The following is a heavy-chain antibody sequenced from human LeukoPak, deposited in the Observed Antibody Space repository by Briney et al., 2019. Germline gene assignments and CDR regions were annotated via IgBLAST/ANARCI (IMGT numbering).Heavy chain of an antibody. J-gene: IGHJ6*02. CDR1: GGSFSGYY. Sequence: PSETLSLTCAVYGGSFSGYYWSWIRQPPGKGLEWIGEINHSGSTNYNPSLKSRVTISVDTSKNQFSLKLSSVTAADTAVYYCARDQYCSSTSCYTDYGMDVWGQGTTVTVSS. D-gene: IGHD2-2*02. V-gene: IGHV4-34*01. CDR3: ARDQYCSSTSCYTDYGMDV. CDR2: INHSGST.